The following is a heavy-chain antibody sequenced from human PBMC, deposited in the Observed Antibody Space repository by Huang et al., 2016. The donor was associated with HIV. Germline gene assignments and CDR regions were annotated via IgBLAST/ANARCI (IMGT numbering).Heavy chain of an antibody. Sequence: QVQLQESGPGLVKPSQTLSLTCTVSCDSIRSGGYYLTWIRPSPAKGLEWIGYIYYSGSSDYNPSLKSRVSISIDAFKNRVSLKLKSVTVADTAVYYCARAPATHSVFFYWGQGTLVTVSA. D-gene: IGHD3-3*01. CDR2: IYYSGSS. J-gene: IGHJ4*02. CDR3: ARAPATHSVFFY. V-gene: IGHV4-30-4*08. CDR1: CDSIRSGGYY.